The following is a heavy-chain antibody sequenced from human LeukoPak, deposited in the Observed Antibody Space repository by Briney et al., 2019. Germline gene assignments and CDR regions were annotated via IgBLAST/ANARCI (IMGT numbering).Heavy chain of an antibody. V-gene: IGHV3-43D*03. Sequence: SGGSLRLSCAASGFTFDDYAMHWVRQAPGKGLEWVSLISWDGGSTYYADSVRGRFTISRDNSKNSLYLQMNSLRAEDTALYYCAAYGDFESYWGQGTLVTVSS. CDR3: AAYGDFESY. CDR1: GFTFDDYA. CDR2: ISWDGGST. D-gene: IGHD4-17*01. J-gene: IGHJ4*02.